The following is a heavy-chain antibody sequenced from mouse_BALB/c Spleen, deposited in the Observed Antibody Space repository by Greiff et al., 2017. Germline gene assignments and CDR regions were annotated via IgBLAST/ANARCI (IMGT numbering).Heavy chain of an antibody. CDR2: IRNKANGYTT. Sequence: EVMLVESGGGLVQPGGSLRLSCATSGFTFTDYYMSWVRQPPGKALEWLGFIRNKANGYTTEYSASVKGRFTISRDNSQSILYLQMNTLRAEDSATYYCARDRAATDYWGQGTTLTVSS. D-gene: IGHD1-2*01. CDR1: GFTFTDYY. CDR3: ARDRAATDY. V-gene: IGHV7-3*02. J-gene: IGHJ2*01.